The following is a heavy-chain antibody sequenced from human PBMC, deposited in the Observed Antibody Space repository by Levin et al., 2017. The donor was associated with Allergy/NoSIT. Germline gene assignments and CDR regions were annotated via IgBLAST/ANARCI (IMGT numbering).Heavy chain of an antibody. V-gene: IGHV5-10-1*01. CDR2: IDPSDSYT. D-gene: IGHD2-21*02. Sequence: KTGGSLRLSCKGSGYSFTSYWISWVRQMPGKGLEWMGRIDPSDSYTNYSPSFQGHVTISADKSISTAYLQWSSLKASDTAMYYCARHTYGGDPLADYWGQGTLVTVSS. CDR3: ARHTYGGDPLADY. J-gene: IGHJ4*02. CDR1: GYSFTSYW.